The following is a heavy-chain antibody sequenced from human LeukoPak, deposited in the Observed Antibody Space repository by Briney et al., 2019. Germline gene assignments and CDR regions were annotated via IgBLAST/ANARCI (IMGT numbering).Heavy chain of an antibody. CDR1: GDSISEYY. J-gene: IGHJ5*02. D-gene: IGHD3-3*01. Sequence: SETLSLTCSVSGDSISEYYWSWIRQPPGKGLEWIGYIYVSGNTNYNPSLKSRVTLSLDTSKNQFSLKMTSVTAADTAIYYCARDHGWSGFNWFDPWGQGSLVTVSS. CDR3: ARDHGWSGFNWFDP. V-gene: IGHV4-59*01. CDR2: IYVSGNT.